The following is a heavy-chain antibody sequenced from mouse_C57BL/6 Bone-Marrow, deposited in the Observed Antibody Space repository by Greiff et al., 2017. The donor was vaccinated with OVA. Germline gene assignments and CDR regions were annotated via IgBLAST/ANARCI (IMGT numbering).Heavy chain of an antibody. J-gene: IGHJ4*01. CDR2: ISSGGSYT. Sequence: DVHLVESGGDLVKPGGSLKLSCAASGFTFSSYGMSWVRQTPDKRLEWVATISSGGSYTYYPDSVKGRFTISRDNAKNTLYLQMSSLKSEDTAMYYCARQLTGVYWGQGTSVTVSS. CDR1: GFTFSSYG. CDR3: ARQLTGVY. V-gene: IGHV5-6*01.